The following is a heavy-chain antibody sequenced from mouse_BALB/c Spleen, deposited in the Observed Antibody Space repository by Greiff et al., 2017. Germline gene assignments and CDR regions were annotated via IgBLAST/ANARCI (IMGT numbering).Heavy chain of an antibody. Sequence: EVQLQQSGPELVKPGASVKMSCKASGYTFTDYYMDWVKQSHGESFEWIGRVNPYNGGTSYNQKFKGKATLTVDKSSSTAYMELNSLTSEDSAVYYCARALNYAMDYWGQGTSVTVSS. CDR1: GYTFTDYY. CDR3: ARALNYAMDY. CDR2: VNPYNGGT. J-gene: IGHJ4*01. V-gene: IGHV1-19*01.